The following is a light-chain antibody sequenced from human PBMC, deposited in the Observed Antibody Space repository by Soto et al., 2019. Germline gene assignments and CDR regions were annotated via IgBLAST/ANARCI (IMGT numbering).Light chain of an antibody. CDR2: EVS. J-gene: IGLJ1*01. V-gene: IGLV2-18*02. Sequence: QSALTQPPSVSGSPGQSVTISCTGTSSDVGGYNRVSWYQQPPGTAPKLMIYEVSYRPSGVPDRFSGSKSGNTASLTISGLQAEDEADYYCSSYTSSSPYVFGTGTKLTVL. CDR1: SSDVGGYNR. CDR3: SSYTSSSPYV.